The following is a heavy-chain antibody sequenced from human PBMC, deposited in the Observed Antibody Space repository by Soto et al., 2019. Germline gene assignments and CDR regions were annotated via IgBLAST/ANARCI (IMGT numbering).Heavy chain of an antibody. J-gene: IGHJ4*02. CDR2: INHSGSP. D-gene: IGHD7-27*01. Sequence: SETLSLTCAVSGGSFSTYYWSWIRQSPGKGLEWIGEINHSGSPIYYPSLKRRISMLSHTSTKQLFLNLSSVTAAETAAFYYWGWLKKIWVPPGGRETRATVSS. CDR3: WGWLKKIWVPP. V-gene: IGHV4-34*10. CDR1: GGSFSTYY.